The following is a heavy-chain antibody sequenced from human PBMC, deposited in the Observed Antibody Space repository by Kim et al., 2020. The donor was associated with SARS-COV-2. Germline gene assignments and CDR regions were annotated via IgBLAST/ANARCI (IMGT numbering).Heavy chain of an antibody. V-gene: IGHV3-30*01. J-gene: IGHJ4*02. CDR3: ARDPGVISSNFDY. D-gene: IGHD2-2*01. Sequence: YADSVKGRFTISRDNSKNTLYLQMNSLRAEDTAVYYCARDPGVISSNFDYWGQGTLVTVSS.